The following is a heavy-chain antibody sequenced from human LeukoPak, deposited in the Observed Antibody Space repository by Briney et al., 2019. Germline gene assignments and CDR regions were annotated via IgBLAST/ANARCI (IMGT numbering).Heavy chain of an antibody. CDR3: ARQGHYYGSGSYGFDY. CDR2: IYYNGNT. CDR1: GGSMTSGDFY. J-gene: IGHJ4*02. Sequence: SETLSLTCTVSGGSMTSGDFYWSWVRQPPGKGLEWIGYIYYNGNTYYNPSLTSRVTLSRDTSKKHFSLNLTSVTAADTAVYYCARQGHYYGSGSYGFDYWGQGILVTVSS. V-gene: IGHV4-30-4*01. D-gene: IGHD3-10*01.